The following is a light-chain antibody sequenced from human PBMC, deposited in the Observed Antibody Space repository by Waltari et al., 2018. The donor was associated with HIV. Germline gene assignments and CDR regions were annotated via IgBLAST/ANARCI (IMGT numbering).Light chain of an antibody. CDR1: QSVLYNSNSKNY. Sequence: DLVFTQSPDSLAVSLGERATLHCTARQSVLYNSNSKNYLAWYQQRPGQPPKLLIYWASTRESGVPDRFSGSASGTDFTLTISSLQAEDVAVYYCHQYYTTPWAFGQGTKVEIK. CDR2: WAS. J-gene: IGKJ1*01. CDR3: HQYYTTPWA. V-gene: IGKV4-1*01.